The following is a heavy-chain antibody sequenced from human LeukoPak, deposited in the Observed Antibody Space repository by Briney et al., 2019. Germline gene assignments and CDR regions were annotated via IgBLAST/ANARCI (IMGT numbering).Heavy chain of an antibody. CDR1: GFTFSSYG. V-gene: IGHV3-30*02. CDR2: IRYDGSNK. J-gene: IGHJ4*02. D-gene: IGHD3-9*01. CDR3: AKGSHILTGYADY. Sequence: PGGSLRLSCAASGFTFSSYGMHWVLQAPGKGLEWVAFIRYDGSNKYYADSVKGRFTISRDNSKNTLYLQMNSLRAEDTAVYYCAKGSHILTGYADYWGQGTLVTVSS.